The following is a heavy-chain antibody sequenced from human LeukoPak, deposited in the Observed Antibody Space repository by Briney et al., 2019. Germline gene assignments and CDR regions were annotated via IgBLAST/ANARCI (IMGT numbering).Heavy chain of an antibody. D-gene: IGHD3-22*01. V-gene: IGHV3-33*01. CDR1: GVAFDSHG. J-gene: IGHJ4*02. Sequence: PGGSLRLSCAASGVAFDSHGMHWVRRAPGKGLEWVAVIWYDGSNKDYADSVKGRFTISRDNSKNTLYLQMNSLRAEDTAVYYCARARNNYDSSGFSALDYWGQGTLVTVSS. CDR3: ARARNNYDSSGFSALDY. CDR2: IWYDGSNK.